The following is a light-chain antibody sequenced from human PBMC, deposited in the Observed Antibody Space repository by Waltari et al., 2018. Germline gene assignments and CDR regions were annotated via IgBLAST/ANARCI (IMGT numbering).Light chain of an antibody. J-gene: IGKJ4*01. CDR3: QQRYSWPLT. V-gene: IGKV3-11*01. Sequence: EIVLTQSPATLSLSPGDGATLSCRASQSVSTYLAWYQEKPGQAPRLLIYDASNRATGIPARFSGSGSGTDFTLTISGLEPEDFATYYCQQRYSWPLTFGGGTKVEIK. CDR1: QSVSTY. CDR2: DAS.